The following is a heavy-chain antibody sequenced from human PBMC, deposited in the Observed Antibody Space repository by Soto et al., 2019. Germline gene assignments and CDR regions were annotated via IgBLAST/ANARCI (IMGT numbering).Heavy chain of an antibody. CDR1: GCSISSSTYN. CDR3: PRMISACADY. Sequence: SETLSLSCSVSGCSISSSTYNWAWIRQPPGKGLEWIGSISYSGSTYYNPSLKSRVTISVDTSKNQFSLKLDSVTAADTAVYYCPRMISACADYWGQGTLVT. V-gene: IGHV4-39*01. J-gene: IGHJ4*02. CDR2: ISYSGST. D-gene: IGHD3-22*01.